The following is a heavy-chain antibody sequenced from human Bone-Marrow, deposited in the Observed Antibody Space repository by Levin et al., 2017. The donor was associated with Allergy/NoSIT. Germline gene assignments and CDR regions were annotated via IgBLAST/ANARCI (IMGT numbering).Heavy chain of an antibody. Sequence: GGSLRLSCAASGFTFSTYTMNWVRQAPGKGLEWVSSISSSGTYIFYADTVKGRFTISRDNAKNILFLEMNTLRAEDTALYYCVRSVAGSWGDYWGQGTLITVSS. CDR1: GFTFSTYT. CDR2: ISSSGTYI. J-gene: IGHJ4*02. D-gene: IGHD3-10*01. V-gene: IGHV3-21*06. CDR3: VRSVAGSWGDY.